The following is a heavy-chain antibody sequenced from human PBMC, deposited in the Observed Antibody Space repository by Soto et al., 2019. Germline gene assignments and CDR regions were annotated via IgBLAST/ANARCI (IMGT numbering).Heavy chain of an antibody. V-gene: IGHV4-39*02. Sequence: QLQLQESGPGLVKPSETLSLTCTVSGGSISSSSYYWGWIRQPPGKGLEWIGSIYYSGSTYYNPSLKSRGTISVNTSKNQFSLKLSSVTAADTAVYYCARDPYDFWSGHSRFDYWGQGTLVTVSS. CDR2: IYYSGST. D-gene: IGHD3-3*01. CDR1: GGSISSSSYY. J-gene: IGHJ4*02. CDR3: ARDPYDFWSGHSRFDY.